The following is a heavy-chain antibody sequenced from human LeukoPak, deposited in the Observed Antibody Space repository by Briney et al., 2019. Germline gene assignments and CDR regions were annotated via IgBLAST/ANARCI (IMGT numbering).Heavy chain of an antibody. D-gene: IGHD3-10*01. V-gene: IGHV4-39*01. CDR2: IYYSEST. CDR1: GGSISSSSYY. J-gene: IGHJ4*02. CDR3: AIPPNYYGSGRPGEDY. Sequence: SETLSLTCTVSGGSISSSSYYWGWIRQHPGKRLEWLGSIYYSESTYYSPSLKSPVTISVDPSKNQFSLKLSSVTAADTAVDYCAIPPNYYGSGRPGEDYWGQGTLVTVSS.